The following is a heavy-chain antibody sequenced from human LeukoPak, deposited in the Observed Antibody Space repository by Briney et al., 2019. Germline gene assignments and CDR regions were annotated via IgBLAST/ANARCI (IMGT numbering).Heavy chain of an antibody. D-gene: IGHD3-10*01. CDR2: IYPGDSDT. J-gene: IGHJ4*02. Sequence: GEPLKISCKGSGSRFTSYWIGWVRQMPGKGLEGMGIIYPGDSDTRYSPSFQGQVTISADKSISTSYLQWSSLKASDTAMYYWARLGAGAAFFDYWGQGTLVTVSS. CDR3: ARLGAGAAFFDY. V-gene: IGHV5-51*01. CDR1: GSRFTSYW.